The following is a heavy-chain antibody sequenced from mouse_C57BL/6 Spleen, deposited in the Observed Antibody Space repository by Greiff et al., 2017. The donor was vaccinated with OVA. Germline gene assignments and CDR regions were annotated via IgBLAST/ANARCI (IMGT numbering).Heavy chain of an antibody. D-gene: IGHD1-1*01. J-gene: IGHJ2*01. V-gene: IGHV1-50*01. CDR2: IDPSDSYT. CDR1: GYTFTSYW. Sequence: QVQLQQSGAELVKPGASVKLSCKASGYTFTSYWMQWVKQRPGQGLEWIGEIDPSDSYTNYNQKFKGKATLTVDTSSSTAYMQLSSLTSEDSAVYYCARGDDYGSNFDYWGQGTTLTVSS. CDR3: ARGDDYGSNFDY.